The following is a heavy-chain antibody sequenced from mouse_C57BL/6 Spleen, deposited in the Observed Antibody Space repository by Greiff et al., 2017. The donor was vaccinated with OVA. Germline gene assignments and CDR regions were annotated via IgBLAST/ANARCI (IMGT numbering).Heavy chain of an antibody. J-gene: IGHJ3*01. V-gene: IGHV1-69*01. Sequence: QVQLQQPGAELVMPGASVKLSCKASGYTFTSYWMHWVQQRPGQGLEWIGEIDPADSYTNYNQKFKGKSTLTVDKSSSTAYMQLSSLTSEDAAVYYCARLDGLRAFAYWGQGTLVTVSA. CDR3: ARLDGLRAFAY. CDR2: IDPADSYT. CDR1: GYTFTSYW. D-gene: IGHD2-4*01.